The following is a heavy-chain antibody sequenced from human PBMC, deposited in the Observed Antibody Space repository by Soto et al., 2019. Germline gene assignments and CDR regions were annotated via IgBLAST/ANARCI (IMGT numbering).Heavy chain of an antibody. J-gene: IGHJ3*02. V-gene: IGHV1-69*04. D-gene: IGHD1-7*01. CDR1: GGTFSSYT. CDR2: IIPILGIT. Sequence: ASVKVSCKASGGTFSSYTISWVRQAPGQGLEWMGRIIPILGITSYAQKFQGRVTMTADTSTSTVYMELSSLRSEDTAVYYCARDLGTTTDAFDIWGQGTMVTVSS. CDR3: ARDLGTTTDAFDI.